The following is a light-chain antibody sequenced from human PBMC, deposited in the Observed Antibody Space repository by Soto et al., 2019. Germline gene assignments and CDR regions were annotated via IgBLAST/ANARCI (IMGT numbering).Light chain of an antibody. CDR1: QSVGGS. CDR2: GAS. V-gene: IGKV3-15*01. J-gene: IGKJ1*01. CDR3: QQYRNWPRT. Sequence: EIVMTQSPAPLSVSPGERATLSCRASQSVGGSLAWYQQKPGQAPGLLIYGASTGATGVPARFSGSGSGTEFTLTISSLQSEDFAVYYCQQYRNWPRTFGQGTKVEIK.